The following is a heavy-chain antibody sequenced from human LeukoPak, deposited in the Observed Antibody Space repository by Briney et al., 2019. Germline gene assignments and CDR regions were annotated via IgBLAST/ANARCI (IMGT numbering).Heavy chain of an antibody. J-gene: IGHJ4*02. D-gene: IGHD6-13*01. CDR1: GFTVSSNY. V-gene: IGHV3-53*01. CDR2: IYSGGST. CDR3: ARYIAAAGYFDY. Sequence: PGGSLRLSCAASGFTVSSNYMSWVRQAPGRGLEWVSVIYSGGSTYYADSVKGRFTISRDNSKNTLYLQMNSLRAEDTAVYYCARYIAAAGYFDYWGQGTLVTVSS.